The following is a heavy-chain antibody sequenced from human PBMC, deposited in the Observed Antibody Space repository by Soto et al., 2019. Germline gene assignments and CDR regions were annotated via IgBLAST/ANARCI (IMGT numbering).Heavy chain of an antibody. D-gene: IGHD6-13*01. CDR3: ARDRTQQARWFDP. CDR2: IWYDGSNK. CDR1: GFTFSSYG. J-gene: IGHJ5*02. V-gene: IGHV3-33*01. Sequence: QVQLVESGGGVVQPGRSLRLSCAASGFTFSSYGMHWVRQAPGKGLEWVAVIWYDGSNKYYADSVKGRFTISRDNSKNTLYLQMNTLRAEDTAVYYCARDRTQQARWFDPWGQGTLVTVSS.